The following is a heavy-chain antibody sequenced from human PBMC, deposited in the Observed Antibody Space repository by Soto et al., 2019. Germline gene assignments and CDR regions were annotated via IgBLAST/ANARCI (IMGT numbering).Heavy chain of an antibody. J-gene: IGHJ6*02. CDR3: AREGMFHYETADYYPSNYGLDV. D-gene: IGHD3-9*01. CDR1: GFSFTNYY. CDR2: IFPKSGGT. V-gene: IGHV1-2*02. Sequence: QELLMQSGADMKKPGASVKVSCKSSGFSFTNYYLHCVRQAPGQGPEWMGWIFPKSGGTRSAQRFRDRLTLTTDTSITTAYLELTSLSPDDTAIYFCAREGMFHYETADYYPSNYGLDVWGQGTTVTVPS.